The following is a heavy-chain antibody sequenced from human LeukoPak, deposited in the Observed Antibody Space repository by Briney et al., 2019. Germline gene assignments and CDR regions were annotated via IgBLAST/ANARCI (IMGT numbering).Heavy chain of an antibody. D-gene: IGHD3-9*01. CDR3: ARAMGDILTGYYLPLYYFDY. Sequence: GASVKVSCKASGYTFTGYYMHWVRQAPGQGLEWMGWINPNSGGANYAQKFQGRVTMTRDTSISTAYMELSRLRSDDTAVYYCARAMGDILTGYYLPLYYFDYWGQGTLVTVSS. V-gene: IGHV1-2*02. J-gene: IGHJ4*02. CDR2: INPNSGGA. CDR1: GYTFTGYY.